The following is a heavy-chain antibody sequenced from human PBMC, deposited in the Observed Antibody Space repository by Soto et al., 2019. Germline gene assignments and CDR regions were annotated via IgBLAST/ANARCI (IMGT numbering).Heavy chain of an antibody. CDR2: IYPGDSDT. CDR1: GYSFTNYW. Sequence: PGESLKISCKGSGYSFTNYWIGWVRQMPGKGLEWMGIIYPGDSDTRYSPSFQGQVTIPADKSISTAYLQWSSLKASDTAMYYCARGAVLPAAMDYFDYWGQGTLVTVSS. CDR3: ARGAVLPAAMDYFDY. J-gene: IGHJ4*02. V-gene: IGHV5-51*01. D-gene: IGHD2-2*01.